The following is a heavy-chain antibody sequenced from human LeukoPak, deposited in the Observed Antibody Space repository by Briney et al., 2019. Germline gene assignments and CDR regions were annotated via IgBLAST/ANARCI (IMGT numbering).Heavy chain of an antibody. J-gene: IGHJ6*03. CDR2: IYSGGYT. V-gene: IGHV3-53*01. CDR3: ARDGYGNNYMDV. D-gene: IGHD1/OR15-1a*01. Sequence: GGSLRLSCAASGLTVSSNFMSWVRQAPGKGLEWVSVIYSGGYTVYADSVKGRFTISRDNSKNTVYLQMNSLRANDTAVYYCARDGYGNNYMDVWGKGTTVTVSS. CDR1: GLTVSSNF.